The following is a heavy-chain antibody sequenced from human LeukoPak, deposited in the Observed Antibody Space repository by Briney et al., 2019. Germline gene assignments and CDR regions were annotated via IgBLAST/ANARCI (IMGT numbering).Heavy chain of an antibody. CDR3: ARFSRFTGYNWFDP. V-gene: IGHV4-34*01. J-gene: IGHJ5*02. CDR2: INHSGST. D-gene: IGHD3-3*01. Sequence: SETLSLTCAVYGGSFSGYYWSWIRQPPGKGLEWIGEINHSGSTDYNPSLKSRVTISVDTSKNQFSLKLSSVTAADTAVYYCARFSRFTGYNWFDPWGQGTLVTVSS. CDR1: GGSFSGYY.